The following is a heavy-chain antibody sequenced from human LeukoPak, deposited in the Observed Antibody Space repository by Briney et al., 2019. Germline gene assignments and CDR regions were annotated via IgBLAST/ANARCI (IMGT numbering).Heavy chain of an antibody. V-gene: IGHV3-33*06. D-gene: IGHD1-26*01. Sequence: GGSLRLSCAASGFTFSRYGMHWVRQAPGKGLEWVAVIWHDGSYEYYADSVKGRFTISRDSSKSTLYLQMNSLRAEDTAVYYCAKDGVGATSLDCWGQGTLVTVSS. CDR1: GFTFSRYG. J-gene: IGHJ4*02. CDR3: AKDGVGATSLDC. CDR2: IWHDGSYE.